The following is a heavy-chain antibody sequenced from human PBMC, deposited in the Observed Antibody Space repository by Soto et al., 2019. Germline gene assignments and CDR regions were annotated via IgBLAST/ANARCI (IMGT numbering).Heavy chain of an antibody. CDR1: GGTFSSYA. J-gene: IGHJ4*02. V-gene: IGHV1-69*13. CDR3: ARGGVEIVDTAMAQYYFDY. Sequence: SVKVSCKASGGTFSSYAISWVRQAPGQGLEWMGGIIPIFGTANYAQKFQGRVTITADESTSTAYMELSSLRSEDTAVYYCARGGVEIVDTAMAQYYFDYWGQGTLVTVSS. CDR2: IIPIFGTA. D-gene: IGHD5-18*01.